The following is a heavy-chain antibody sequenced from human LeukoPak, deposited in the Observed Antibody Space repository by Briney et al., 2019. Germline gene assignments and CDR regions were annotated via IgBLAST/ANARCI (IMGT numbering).Heavy chain of an antibody. Sequence: SETLSLTCTVSGGSISSSSYYWGWIRQPPGKGLEWIGSIYYSGSTYYNPSLKSRVTISVDTSKNQFSLRLSSVTAADTALYYCARVTGYMVEDYFDYWGQGTLVTVSS. CDR1: GGSISSSSYY. D-gene: IGHD6-13*01. J-gene: IGHJ4*02. CDR3: ARVTGYMVEDYFDY. CDR2: IYYSGST. V-gene: IGHV4-39*07.